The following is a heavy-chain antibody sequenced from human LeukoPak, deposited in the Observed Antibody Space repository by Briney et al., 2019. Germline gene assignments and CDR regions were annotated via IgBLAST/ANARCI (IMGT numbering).Heavy chain of an antibody. Sequence: GGSLRLSCAASGFTFSSYAMHWVRQAPGKGLEYVSAFSSNGGSTYYANSVKGRFTISRDNSKNTLYLQMGSLRAEDMAVYYCARGLKYYYDSSGYYSFDYWGQGTLVTVSS. J-gene: IGHJ4*02. V-gene: IGHV3-64*01. CDR3: ARGLKYYYDSSGYYSFDY. CDR2: FSSNGGST. CDR1: GFTFSSYA. D-gene: IGHD3-22*01.